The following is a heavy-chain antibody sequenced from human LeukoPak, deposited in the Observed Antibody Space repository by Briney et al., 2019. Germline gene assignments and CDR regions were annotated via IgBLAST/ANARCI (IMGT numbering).Heavy chain of an antibody. V-gene: IGHV1-8*01. CDR1: GYTFSSYD. CDR3: AREKYYYGSGSYYNTPLDY. CDR2: MNPNSGNT. Sequence: RASVKVSCKASGYTFSSYDINWVRQATGQGLEWMGWMNPNSGNTGYVQKFQGRVIMTRDTSISTAYMELSSLRSEDTAVYYCAREKYYYGSGSYYNTPLDYWGQGTLVTVSS. J-gene: IGHJ4*02. D-gene: IGHD3-10*01.